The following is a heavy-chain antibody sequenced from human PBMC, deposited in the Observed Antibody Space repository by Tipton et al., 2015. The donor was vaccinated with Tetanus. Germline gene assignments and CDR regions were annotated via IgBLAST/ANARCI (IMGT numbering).Heavy chain of an antibody. CDR1: GFIFSSYG. CDR3: GREGGGGGGSCVSGGVDT. V-gene: IGHV3-33*01. J-gene: IGHJ5*02. Sequence: SLRLSCAASGFIFSSYGIHWVRQAPGKGLEWLAVSWYDGTDKYYADSVKGRFTISRDNSKNTLYLQMNSLRAEDTGLYYCGREGGGGGGSCVSGGVDTGGQGTQVTVSS. D-gene: IGHD3-16*01. CDR2: SWYDGTDK.